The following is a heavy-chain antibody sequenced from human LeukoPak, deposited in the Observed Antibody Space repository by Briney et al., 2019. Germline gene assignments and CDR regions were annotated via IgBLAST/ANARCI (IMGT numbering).Heavy chain of an antibody. CDR2: IYYSGST. V-gene: IGHV4-39*01. CDR1: GGSISSSSYY. D-gene: IGHD3-22*01. CDR3: ARLGSPSPGRMIVVAWGAFDI. Sequence: SETLSLTCTVSGGSISSSSYYWGWIRQPPGKGLEWIGSIYYSGSTYYNPSLKSRVTLSVDTSKNQFSLKLSSVTAADTAVYYCARLGSPSPGRMIVVAWGAFDIWGQGTMVTVSS. J-gene: IGHJ3*02.